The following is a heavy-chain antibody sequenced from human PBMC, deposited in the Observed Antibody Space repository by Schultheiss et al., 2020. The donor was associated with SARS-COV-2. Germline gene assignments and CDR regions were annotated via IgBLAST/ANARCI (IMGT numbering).Heavy chain of an antibody. J-gene: IGHJ6*03. CDR3: ARVSTDYMDV. CDR1: GFTFSSYA. Sequence: GGSLRLSCSASGFTFSSYAMHWVRQAPGKGLEWVGRIKSKTDGGTTDYAAPVKGRFTISRDDSKNTLYLQMNSLRAGDTAVYYCARVSTDYMDVWGKGTTVTVSS. D-gene: IGHD4-17*01. V-gene: IGHV3-15*01. CDR2: IKSKTDGGTT.